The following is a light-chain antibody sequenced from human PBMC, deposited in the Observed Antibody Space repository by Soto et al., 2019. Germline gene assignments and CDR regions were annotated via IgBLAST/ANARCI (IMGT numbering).Light chain of an antibody. CDR3: QQYGSSLPYT. V-gene: IGKV3-20*01. Sequence: EIVLTQSPGTLSLSPGERATLSCRASQSVSSSYLAWYQQKPGQAHRLLIYGASSRATGIPDRFSGSGSGTEFTLTISRLEPEDFAVYYCQQYGSSLPYTFGQGTKLEIK. J-gene: IGKJ2*01. CDR1: QSVSSSY. CDR2: GAS.